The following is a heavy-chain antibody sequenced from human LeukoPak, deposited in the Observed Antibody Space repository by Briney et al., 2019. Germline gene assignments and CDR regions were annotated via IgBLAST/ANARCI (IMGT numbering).Heavy chain of an antibody. CDR2: ISYDGSNK. CDR3: AGITGTWEEPYYFDY. D-gene: IGHD1-7*01. Sequence: PGGSLRLSCAASGFTFSSYGMHWVRQAPGKGLEWVAVISYDGSNKYYADSVKGRFTISRDNSKNTLYLQMNSLRAEDTAVYYCAGITGTWEEPYYFDYWGQGTLVTVSS. J-gene: IGHJ4*02. V-gene: IGHV3-30*03. CDR1: GFTFSSYG.